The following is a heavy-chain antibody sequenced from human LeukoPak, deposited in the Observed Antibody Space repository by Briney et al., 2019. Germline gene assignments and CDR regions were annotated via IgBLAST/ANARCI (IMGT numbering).Heavy chain of an antibody. CDR3: ARLVSYDVLTENFYKYYMDV. D-gene: IGHD3-9*01. Sequence: SETLSLTCTVPSGSISSNNYYWGWIRQPPGKGLEWIGSIYYTGSTFYNPSLKSRVTMSLDALKNQFTLKVTSVTATDTAVYYCARLVSYDVLTENFYKYYMDVWGKGTTVTVSS. CDR2: IYYTGST. J-gene: IGHJ6*03. V-gene: IGHV4-39*01. CDR1: SGSISSNNYY.